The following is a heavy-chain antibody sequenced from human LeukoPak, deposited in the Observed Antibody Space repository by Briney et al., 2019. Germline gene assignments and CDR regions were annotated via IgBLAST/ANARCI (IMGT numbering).Heavy chain of an antibody. CDR1: TGSISSGDSY. Sequence: SETLSLTSTVSTGSISSGDSYWSWIRQPPGKGLEWIGYTYYSGSTYYNPCLKSRVTISVDTSKIQFSLKLSSVTAADTAVYYCARDQKGRYYYDSSGYYQENWFDPWGQGTLVTVSS. V-gene: IGHV4-30-4*01. CDR3: ARDQKGRYYYDSSGYYQENWFDP. J-gene: IGHJ5*02. CDR2: TYYSGST. D-gene: IGHD3-22*01.